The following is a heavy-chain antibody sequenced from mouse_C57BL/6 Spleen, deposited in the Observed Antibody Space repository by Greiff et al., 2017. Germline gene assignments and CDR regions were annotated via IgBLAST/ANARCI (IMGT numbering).Heavy chain of an antibody. CDR2: IYPRSGNT. D-gene: IGHD2-4*01. CDR1: GYTFTSYG. CDR3: ARREDYGGAMDY. J-gene: IGHJ4*01. V-gene: IGHV1-81*01. Sequence: QVHVKQSGAELARPGASVKLSCKASGYTFTSYGISWVKQRTGQGLEWIGEIYPRSGNTYYNEKFKGKATLTADKSSSTAYMELRSLTSEDSAVYFCARREDYGGAMDYWGQGTSVTVSS.